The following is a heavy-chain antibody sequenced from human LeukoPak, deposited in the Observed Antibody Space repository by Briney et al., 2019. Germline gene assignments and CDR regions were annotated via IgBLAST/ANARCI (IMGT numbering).Heavy chain of an antibody. Sequence: ASVKVSCKASGYTFTTYYMHWVRQAPGQGLEWMGIVNPSSGSTTYAQKLQGRVTMTTDTSTSTAYMELRSLRSDDTAVYYCARERYFDWSYFDYWGQGTLVTVSS. D-gene: IGHD3-9*01. CDR3: ARERYFDWSYFDY. CDR2: VNPSSGST. CDR1: GYTFTTYY. J-gene: IGHJ4*02. V-gene: IGHV1-46*01.